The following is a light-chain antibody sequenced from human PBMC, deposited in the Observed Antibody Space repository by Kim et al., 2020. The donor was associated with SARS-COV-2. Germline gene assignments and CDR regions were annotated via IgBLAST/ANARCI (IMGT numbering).Light chain of an antibody. V-gene: IGKV3-15*01. CDR2: GAS. CDR3: QQYKNWWT. CDR1: QSVSID. J-gene: IGKJ1*01. Sequence: SVSPGGRATLSCRASQSVSIDLAWYQQKPGQAPRLLIYGASTRATGIPARFSGSGSGTEFTFTISSLQSEDFAVYYCQQYKNWWTFGQGTKVGIK.